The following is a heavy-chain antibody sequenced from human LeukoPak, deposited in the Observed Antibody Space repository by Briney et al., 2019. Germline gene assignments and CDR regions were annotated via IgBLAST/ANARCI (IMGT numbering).Heavy chain of an antibody. CDR1: GFTFSTYS. V-gene: IGHV3-21*01. Sequence: PGGSLRLSCAASGFTFSTYSMNWVRQAPGKGLEWVSSISTSSTYIYYADSVKGRFTISRDNAKNSLYLQMDSLRAEDTAVYYCARHEPVITLSSYYYGMDVWGPGTTVTVSS. J-gene: IGHJ6*02. CDR3: ARHEPVITLSSYYYGMDV. D-gene: IGHD1-14*01. CDR2: ISTSSTYI.